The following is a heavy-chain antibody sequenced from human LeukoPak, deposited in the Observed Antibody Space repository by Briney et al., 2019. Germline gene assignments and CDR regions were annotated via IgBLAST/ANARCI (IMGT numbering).Heavy chain of an antibody. J-gene: IGHJ4*02. CDR3: ARVRLGHYYGSGSYYKVSYYFDS. Sequence: GGSLRLSCAASGLTFSHSWMSWVRQAPGKGLEWVAVIKQDGGDKYYVDSVKGRFTISRDNAKNSLYLQMNSLRAEDTALYYCARVRLGHYYGSGSYYKVSYYFDSWGQGTLVTVSS. CDR2: IKQDGGDK. V-gene: IGHV3-7*01. CDR1: GLTFSHSW. D-gene: IGHD3-10*01.